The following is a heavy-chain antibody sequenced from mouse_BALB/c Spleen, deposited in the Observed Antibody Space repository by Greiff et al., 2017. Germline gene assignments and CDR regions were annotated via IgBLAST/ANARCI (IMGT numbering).Heavy chain of an antibody. CDR3: ARGITTVVAHFDY. J-gene: IGHJ2*01. Sequence: VQVVESGPGLVAPSQSLSITCTVSGFSLTSYGVHWVRQPPGKGLEWLGVIWAGGSTNYNSALMSRLSISKDNSKSQVFLKMNSLQTDDTAMYYCARGITTVVAHFDYWGQGTTLTVSS. CDR2: IWAGGST. CDR1: GFSLTSYG. V-gene: IGHV2-9*02. D-gene: IGHD1-1*01.